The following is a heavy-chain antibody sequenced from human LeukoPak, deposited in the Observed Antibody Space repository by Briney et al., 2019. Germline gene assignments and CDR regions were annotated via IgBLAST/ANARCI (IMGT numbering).Heavy chain of an antibody. J-gene: IGHJ4*02. Sequence: GGSLRLSCAASGFTFSTYEMNWVRQAPGKGLEWVSYISGSGSSIYYADSVKGRFTISRDNAKNSLYLQMNSLRAEDTAVYYCARRAALFDYWGQGTLVTVSS. CDR1: GFTFSTYE. CDR2: ISGSGSSI. V-gene: IGHV3-48*03. D-gene: IGHD5-24*01. CDR3: ARRAALFDY.